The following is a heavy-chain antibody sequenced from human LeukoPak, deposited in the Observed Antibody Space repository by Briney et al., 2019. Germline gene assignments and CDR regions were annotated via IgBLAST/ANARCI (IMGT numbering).Heavy chain of an antibody. V-gene: IGHV3-23*01. D-gene: IGHD2-21*01. CDR1: GFTFSSYA. CDR2: INGGGVNT. J-gene: IGHJ4*02. Sequence: GALRLSCAASGFTFSSYAMSWVRQAPGKGLEWVSTINGGGVNTHYADSVGGRFTISRDNSKNTLFLQMNSLRDEDTAVYYCAKDFRIGYSAHFDYWGQGALVTVSS. CDR3: AKDFRIGYSAHFDY.